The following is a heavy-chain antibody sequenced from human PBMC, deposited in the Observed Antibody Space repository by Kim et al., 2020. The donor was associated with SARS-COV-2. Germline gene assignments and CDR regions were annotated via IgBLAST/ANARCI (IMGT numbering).Heavy chain of an antibody. D-gene: IGHD2-2*01. J-gene: IGHJ5*02. V-gene: IGHV7-4-1*02. Sequence: ASVKVSCKASGYTFTSYAMNWVRQATGKGLEWMGWINTNTGNPTYAQGFTGRFVFSLDTSVSTAYLQISSLNAEDTAVYYCARTLVVPAAMPIIWFDPWGQRTLVTVSS. CDR3: ARTLVVPAAMPIIWFDP. CDR2: INTNTGNP. CDR1: GYTFTSYA.